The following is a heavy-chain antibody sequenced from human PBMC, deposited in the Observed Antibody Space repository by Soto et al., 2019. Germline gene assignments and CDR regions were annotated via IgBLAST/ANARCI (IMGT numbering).Heavy chain of an antibody. Sequence: SETLSLTCTVSGGSISSYYWSWIRQPPGKGLEWIWYIYYSGSTNYNPSLKSRVTTSVDTSKNQFSLKLSSVTAADTAVYYCARRVTDIVVVPDGAGWFDPWGQGTLVTVSS. D-gene: IGHD2-2*01. CDR1: GGSISSYY. J-gene: IGHJ5*02. V-gene: IGHV4-59*08. CDR3: ARRVTDIVVVPDGAGWFDP. CDR2: IYYSGST.